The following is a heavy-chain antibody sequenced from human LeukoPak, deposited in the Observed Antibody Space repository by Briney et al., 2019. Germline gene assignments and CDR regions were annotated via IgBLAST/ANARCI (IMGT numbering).Heavy chain of an antibody. V-gene: IGHV1-8*01. CDR1: GYTFTIYD. D-gene: IGHD6-19*01. CDR3: AIWTLVAGSNFDY. J-gene: IGHJ4*02. Sequence: ASVTVSFKASGYTFTIYDINWVGQATGQGREGMGWMNPNSGNTGYTQKFQGRVTMTRNTSISTAYMELSSLRSEDTAVYYCAIWTLVAGSNFDYWGQGTLVTVSS. CDR2: MNPNSGNT.